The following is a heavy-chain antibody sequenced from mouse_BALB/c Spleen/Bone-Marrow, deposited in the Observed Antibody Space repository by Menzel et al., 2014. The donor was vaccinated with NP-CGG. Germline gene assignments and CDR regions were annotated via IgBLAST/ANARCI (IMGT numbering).Heavy chain of an antibody. Sequence: VQLQQSGAELGMPGASVKMSCKASGYTFTDKWMYWVKQRPGQGLEWIGAIDTSDSYTNYNQKFMGKASLTVDASSSTAYMQVSSLTSDDSAVYYCARGGHDFSLDYWGQGTSVTVSS. CDR3: ARGGHDFSLDY. CDR2: IDTSDSYT. V-gene: IGHV1-69*01. J-gene: IGHJ4*01. D-gene: IGHD2-4*01. CDR1: GYTFTDKW.